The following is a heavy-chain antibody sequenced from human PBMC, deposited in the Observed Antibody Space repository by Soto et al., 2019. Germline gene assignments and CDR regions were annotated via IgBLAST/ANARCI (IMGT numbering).Heavy chain of an antibody. V-gene: IGHV1-18*01. D-gene: IGHD3-16*01. CDR2: ISAYSGKT. CDR3: ARDPYLGDHQY. J-gene: IGHJ4*02. CDR1: GYTFTTYG. Sequence: QVQLVQSGGEVKKPGASVKVSCKTSGYTFTTYGISWVRQAPGQGLAWVGWISAYSGKTHYAQKFQGKVTMHTDTSTNTAYLELRRLRSDETAVYYCARDPYLGDHQYWGQGTLVTGSS.